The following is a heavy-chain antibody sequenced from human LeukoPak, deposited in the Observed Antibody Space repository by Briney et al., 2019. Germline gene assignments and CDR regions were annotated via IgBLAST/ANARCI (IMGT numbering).Heavy chain of an antibody. D-gene: IGHD2-15*01. Sequence: PSETMSLTCTASGGSMTCGSYWWGWIRQPPGKGLEWIGSIYYSGSTYYNPSLKSRVTISVDASNKLFSLKLSSVTATDTAVHFCPRVSCSGGACPFGSWFDPCGQGTLVTVSS. CDR2: IYYSGST. J-gene: IGHJ5*02. CDR1: GGSMTCGSYW. V-gene: IGHV4-39*02. CDR3: PRVSCSGGACPFGSWFDP.